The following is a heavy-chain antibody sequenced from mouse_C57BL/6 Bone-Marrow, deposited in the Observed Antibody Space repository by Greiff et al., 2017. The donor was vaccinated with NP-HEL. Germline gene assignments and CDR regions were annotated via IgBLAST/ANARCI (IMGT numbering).Heavy chain of an antibody. V-gene: IGHV1-64*01. J-gene: IGHJ2*01. D-gene: IGHD1-2*01. CDR2: IHPNSGST. CDR3: ARSRLRLDY. CDR1: GYTFTSYW. Sequence: QVQLQQPGAELVKPGASVKLSCTASGYTFTSYWMHWVKQRPGQGLEWIGMIHPNSGSTNYNEKFKSKATLTVDKSSSTAYMQLSSLTSEDTAVYYCARSRLRLDYWGQGTTLTVSS.